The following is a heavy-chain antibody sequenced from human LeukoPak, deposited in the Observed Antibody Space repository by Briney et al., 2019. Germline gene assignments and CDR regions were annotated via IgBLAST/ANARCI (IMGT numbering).Heavy chain of an antibody. CDR2: ISYDGNTE. CDR3: ARGAYSSGWAYFDH. J-gene: IGHJ4*02. V-gene: IGHV3-30-3*01. D-gene: IGHD6-19*01. CDR1: GFIFNSYA. Sequence: GRSLRLSCAASGFIFNSYAMHWVRQAPGKGLEWVAVISYDGNTEYYADSVKGRFTISRDNSKNTLYLQMNSLRAEDTAVYYCARGAYSSGWAYFDHWGQGTLVTVSS.